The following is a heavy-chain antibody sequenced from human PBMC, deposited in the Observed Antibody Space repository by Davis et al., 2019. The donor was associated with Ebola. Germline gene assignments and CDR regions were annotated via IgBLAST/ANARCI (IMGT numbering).Heavy chain of an antibody. V-gene: IGHV4-39*07. CDR3: ARGLHDSARSTALAY. CDR1: AGSNNTGSTY. J-gene: IGHJ4*02. D-gene: IGHD2-15*01. CDR2: MHHIGNT. Sequence: MPSETLSLTCTVSAGSNNTGSTYWGWIRQPPGKGLEGLGSMHHIGNTHQNPSLKSRVTISVDTSKNQFSLKLGSVTAADTAVYYCARGLHDSARSTALAYCGQGTLVTVSS.